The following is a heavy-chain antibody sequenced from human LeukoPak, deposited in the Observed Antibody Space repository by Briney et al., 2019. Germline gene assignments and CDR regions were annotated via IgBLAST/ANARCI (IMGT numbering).Heavy chain of an antibody. D-gene: IGHD2-2*01. CDR3: TTVPDLTTT. V-gene: IGHV3-73*01. J-gene: IGHJ4*02. CDR2: IRSKANSYAT. CDR1: GFTFSGSA. Sequence: GGSLRLSCAASGFTFSGSAMHWVRQASGKGPEWVGRIRSKANSYATAYAASVKGRFTISRDDSKNTAYLQMNSLKTEDTAVYYCTTVPDLTTTWGQGTLVTVSS.